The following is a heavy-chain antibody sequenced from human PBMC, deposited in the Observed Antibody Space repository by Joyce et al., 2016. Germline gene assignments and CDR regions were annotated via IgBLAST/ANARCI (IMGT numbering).Heavy chain of an antibody. Sequence: QEQLEESGGGVVQPGTSLRLSCTASGSIFSGYAMNWVRQAPGKGLEWVAIISYAGPNKFYADSVRCRFTISRDNYKNTLFLRMNSLTIEDAGVYYCARRSGIPAGRRPGAFDMWGQGTVVTVSS. D-gene: IGHD6-13*01. CDR1: GSIFSGYA. J-gene: IGHJ3*02. CDR3: ARRSGIPAGRRPGAFDM. V-gene: IGHV3-30*04. CDR2: ISYAGPNK.